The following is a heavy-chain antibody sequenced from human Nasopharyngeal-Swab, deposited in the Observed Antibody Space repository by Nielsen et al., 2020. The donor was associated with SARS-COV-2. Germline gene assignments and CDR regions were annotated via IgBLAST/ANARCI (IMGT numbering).Heavy chain of an antibody. V-gene: IGHV4-34*01. D-gene: IGHD2-15*01. J-gene: IGHJ6*02. CDR1: VGSFSGYY. CDR3: AGGGYQLLLRNYYYGMDV. Sequence: GSLRLSCAVHVGSFSGYYWSWVRQPPGKGLEWIGEVDHTGRTNNNPSLQSRVTMSVDTSKNQFSLTLSSVTAADTAVYYCAGGGYQLLLRNYYYGMDVWSQGTTVTVSS. CDR2: VDHTGRT.